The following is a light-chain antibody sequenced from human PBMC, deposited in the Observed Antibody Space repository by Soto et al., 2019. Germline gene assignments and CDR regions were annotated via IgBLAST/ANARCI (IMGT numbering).Light chain of an antibody. V-gene: IGKV2D-29*01. CDR1: QSLLHSNGKTY. Sequence: EIVMTQSPLSLSATPGQPASISCKSSQSLLHSNGKTYLYWYVQKSGQPPKLLIYEVSNRFSGVSERFSGSGAGTDFTLKISRVEAEDVGVYYCMEGTPSFGQGTKVDIK. J-gene: IGKJ1*01. CDR3: MEGTPS. CDR2: EVS.